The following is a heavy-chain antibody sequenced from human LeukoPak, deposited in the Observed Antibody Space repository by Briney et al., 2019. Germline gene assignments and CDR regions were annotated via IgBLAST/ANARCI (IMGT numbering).Heavy chain of an antibody. J-gene: IGHJ4*02. CDR2: INHSGST. V-gene: IGHV4-34*01. Sequence: SETLSLTCAVYGGSFSGYYWSWIRQPPGKGLEWIGEINHSGSTNYNPSLKSRVTISVDTSKNQFSLKLSSVTAADTAVYYCARGLGSVMTTVPYFDYWGQGTLVTVSS. CDR3: ARGLGSVMTTVPYFDY. CDR1: GGSFSGYY. D-gene: IGHD4-11*01.